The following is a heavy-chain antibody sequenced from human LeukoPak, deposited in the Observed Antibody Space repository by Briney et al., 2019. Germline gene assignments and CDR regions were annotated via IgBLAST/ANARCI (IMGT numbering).Heavy chain of an antibody. CDR3: AKTNYFDSSGDKPYTTHFDY. D-gene: IGHD3-22*01. CDR1: GLIFSKYT. V-gene: IGHV3-23*01. CDR2: IGGSGGKT. Sequence: GGSLRLSCAASGLIFSKYTMSWVRQAPGKGLEWVSAIGGSGGKTFYAESVKGRFTISRDISKNTLFLQMDSLRAEDTAIYYCAKTNYFDSSGDKPYTTHFDYWGQGTLVTVS. J-gene: IGHJ4*02.